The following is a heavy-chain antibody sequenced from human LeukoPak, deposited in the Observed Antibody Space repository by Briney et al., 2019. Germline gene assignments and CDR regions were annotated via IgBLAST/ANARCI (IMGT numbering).Heavy chain of an antibody. Sequence: SQTLSLTCTVSVGSISSGDYYWSWIRQPPGKGLEWIGYIYYSGSTYYNPSLKSRVTISVDTSKNQFSLKLSSETAADTAVYYCARRDCTNGVCYTDYWGQGTLVTVSS. CDR2: IYYSGST. CDR1: VGSISSGDYY. CDR3: ARRDCTNGVCYTDY. J-gene: IGHJ4*02. V-gene: IGHV4-30-4*01. D-gene: IGHD2-8*01.